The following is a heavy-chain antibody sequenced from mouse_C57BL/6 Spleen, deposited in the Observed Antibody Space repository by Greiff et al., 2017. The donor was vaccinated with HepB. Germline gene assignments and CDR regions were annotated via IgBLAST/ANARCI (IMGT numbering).Heavy chain of an antibody. CDR3: ARLNYDAMDY. CDR2: INPSSGYT. J-gene: IGHJ4*01. V-gene: IGHV1-4*01. Sequence: QVQLQQSGAELARPGASVKMSCKASGYTFTSYTMHWVKQRPGQGLEWIGYINPSSGYTKYNQKFKDKATLTADKSSSTAYMQLSSLTSEDSAVYYCARLNYDAMDYWGQGTSVTVSS. CDR1: GYTFTSYT.